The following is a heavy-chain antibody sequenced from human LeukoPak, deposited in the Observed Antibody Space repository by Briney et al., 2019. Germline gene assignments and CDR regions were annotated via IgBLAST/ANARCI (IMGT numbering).Heavy chain of an antibody. J-gene: IGHJ4*02. CDR2: ISGSGGST. D-gene: IGHD3-22*01. CDR3: AKVMIVVADDY. V-gene: IGHV3-23*01. Sequence: GGSLRLSCAASGFTFSSYARSWIRQAPGKGLEWISAISGSGGSTYYAGSVKGRFTISRDNSKNTLYLQMNSLRAVDTAVYYCAKVMIVVADDYWGQGTLVTVSS. CDR1: GFTFSSYA.